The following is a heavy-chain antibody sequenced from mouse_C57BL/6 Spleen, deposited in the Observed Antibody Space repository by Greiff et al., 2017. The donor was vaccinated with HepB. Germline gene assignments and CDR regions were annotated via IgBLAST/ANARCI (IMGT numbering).Heavy chain of an antibody. CDR1: GYSITSGYY. Sequence: DVKLQESGPGLVKPSQSLSLTCSVTGYSITSGYYWNWIRQFPGNKLEWMGYISYDGSNNYNPSLKNRISITRDTSKNQFFLKLNSVTTEDTATYYCARDGAQAYAMDYWGQGTSVTVSS. CDR2: ISYDGSN. CDR3: ARDGAQAYAMDY. J-gene: IGHJ4*01. V-gene: IGHV3-6*01. D-gene: IGHD3-2*02.